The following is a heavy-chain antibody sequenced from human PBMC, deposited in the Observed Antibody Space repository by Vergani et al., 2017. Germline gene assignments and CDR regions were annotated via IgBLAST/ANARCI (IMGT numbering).Heavy chain of an antibody. CDR3: ARVRGGSYFRYFDY. V-gene: IGHV3-23*04. Sequence: EVQLVESGGGLVQPGGSLRLSCAASGFTFSSYAMSWVRQAPGKGLEWVSAIRGIGGRTYYADSVKGRFTIAMDTAKNSLYLQMNSLRAEDTAVYYCARVRGGSYFRYFDYWGQGTLVTVSS. CDR2: IRGIGGRT. J-gene: IGHJ4*02. CDR1: GFTFSSYA. D-gene: IGHD1-26*01.